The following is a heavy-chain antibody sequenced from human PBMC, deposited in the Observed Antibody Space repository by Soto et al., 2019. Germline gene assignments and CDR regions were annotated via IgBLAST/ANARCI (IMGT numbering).Heavy chain of an antibody. V-gene: IGHV4-30-4*01. CDR2: IYYSGST. Sequence: PSETLSLTCTVSGGSISSGDYYWSWIRQPPGKGLEWIGYIYYSGSTYYNPSLKSRVTISVDTSKNQFSLKLSSVTAADTAVYYCARVIIFSGDDAFDIRGQGTMVTGSS. D-gene: IGHD2-15*01. CDR1: GGSISSGDYY. J-gene: IGHJ3*02. CDR3: ARVIIFSGDDAFDI.